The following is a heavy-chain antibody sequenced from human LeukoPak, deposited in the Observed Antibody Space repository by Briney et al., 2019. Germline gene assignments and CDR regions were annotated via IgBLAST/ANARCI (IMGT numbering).Heavy chain of an antibody. CDR3: ARVDPDYYGSGSYYHY. J-gene: IGHJ2*01. D-gene: IGHD3-10*01. CDR2: IYYSGST. CDR1: GGSISSYY. V-gene: IGHV4-59*01. Sequence: SETLSLTCTVSGGSISSYYWSWIRQPPGKGLEWIGYIYYSGSTNYNPSLKSRVTISVDTSKNQFSLKLSSVTAADTAVYYCARVDPDYYGSGSYYHYWGRGTLVTVSS.